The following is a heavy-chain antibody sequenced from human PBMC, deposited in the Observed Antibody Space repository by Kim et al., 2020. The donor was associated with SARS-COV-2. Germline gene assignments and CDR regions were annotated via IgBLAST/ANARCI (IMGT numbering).Heavy chain of an antibody. J-gene: IGHJ4*02. V-gene: IGHV4-30-2*01. Sequence: GSTYYNPSLKSRVTISVDRSKNQFSLKLSSVTAADTAVYYCARYSGYVVYWGQGTLVTVSS. CDR3: ARYSGYVVY. CDR2: GST. D-gene: IGHD5-12*01.